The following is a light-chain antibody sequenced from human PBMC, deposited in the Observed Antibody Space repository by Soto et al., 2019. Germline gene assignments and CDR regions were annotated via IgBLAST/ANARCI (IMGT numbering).Light chain of an antibody. V-gene: IGKV1-33*01. J-gene: IGKJ4*01. Sequence: DVQMTQSPSSLSASVGDRVTITCQASHYLKKYLNWYQEKPGKAPNLLIYEASNLQTGGPSRFNGSGSGTDFTFTISNLQPEDTGTYYCQQYYSVPLTFGGGTKVEIK. CDR3: QQYYSVPLT. CDR1: HYLKKY. CDR2: EAS.